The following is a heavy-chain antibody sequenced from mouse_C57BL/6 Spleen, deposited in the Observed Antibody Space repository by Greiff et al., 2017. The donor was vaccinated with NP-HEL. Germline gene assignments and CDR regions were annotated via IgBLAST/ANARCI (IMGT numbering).Heavy chain of an antibody. J-gene: IGHJ4*01. CDR1: GYTFTSYW. CDR2: IHPNSGST. CDR3: AREGEDSSGTKGYYYAMDY. Sequence: QVQLQQPGAELVKPGASVKLSCKASGYTFTSYWMHWVKQRPGQGLEWIGMIHPNSGSTNYNEKFKSKATLTVDKSSSTAYMQLSSLTSEDSAVYYCAREGEDSSGTKGYYYAMDYWGQGTSVTVSS. D-gene: IGHD3-2*02. V-gene: IGHV1-64*01.